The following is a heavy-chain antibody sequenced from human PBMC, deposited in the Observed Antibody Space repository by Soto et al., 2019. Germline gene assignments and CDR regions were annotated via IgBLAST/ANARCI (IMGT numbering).Heavy chain of an antibody. V-gene: IGHV3-21*01. Sequence: GGSLRLSCAASGFTFSSYSMNWVRQAPGKGLEWVSSISSSSSYIYYADSVKGRFTISRDNAKNSLYLQMNSLRAEDTAVYYCARVGYGDYSGLAGYYYYYMDVWGKGTTVTVSS. D-gene: IGHD4-17*01. CDR1: GFTFSSYS. J-gene: IGHJ6*03. CDR3: ARVGYGDYSGLAGYYYYYMDV. CDR2: ISSSSSYI.